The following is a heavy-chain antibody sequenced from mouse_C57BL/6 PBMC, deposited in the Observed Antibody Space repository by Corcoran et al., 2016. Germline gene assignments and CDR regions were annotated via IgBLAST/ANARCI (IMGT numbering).Heavy chain of an antibody. D-gene: IGHD1-1*01. Sequence: EVQLQQSGPELVKPGASVKIPCKASGYTFTDYNMDWVKQSHGKSLEWIGDINPNNGGTIYNQKFKGKATLTVDKSSSTAYMELRSLTSEDTAVYYCARKADPPYYYGSSYDYDMDYWGQGTSVTVSS. J-gene: IGHJ4*01. CDR2: INPNNGGT. CDR3: ARKADPPYYYGSSYDYDMDY. V-gene: IGHV1-18*01. CDR1: GYTFTDYN.